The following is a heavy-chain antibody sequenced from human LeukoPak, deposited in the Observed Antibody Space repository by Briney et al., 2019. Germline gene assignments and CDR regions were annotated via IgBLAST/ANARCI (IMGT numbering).Heavy chain of an antibody. V-gene: IGHV3-21*04. J-gene: IGHJ5*02. D-gene: IGHD3-3*01. Sequence: GGSLRLSCAASGFTFSSYSMNWVRQAPGKGLEWVSSISSSSSYIYYADSVKGRFTISRDNAKNSLYLQMNSLRAEDTAVYYCAKTITIFGVAPWGEWFDPWGQGTLVTVSS. CDR1: GFTFSSYS. CDR2: ISSSSSYI. CDR3: AKTITIFGVAPWGEWFDP.